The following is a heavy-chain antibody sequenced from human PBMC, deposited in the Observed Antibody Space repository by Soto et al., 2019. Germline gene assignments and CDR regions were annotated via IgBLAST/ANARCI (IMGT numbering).Heavy chain of an antibody. CDR2: ISYDGSNK. J-gene: IGHJ6*02. CDR1: GFTFSSYA. D-gene: IGHD2-2*01. V-gene: IGHV3-30-3*01. Sequence: QVQLVESGGGVVQPGRSLRLSCAASGFTFSSYAMRWVRQAPGKGLEWVAVISYDGSNKYYADSVKGRFTISRDNSKNTLYLQMNSLRAEDTAVYYCARDGDCSSTSCYYYYGMDVWGQGTTVTVSS. CDR3: ARDGDCSSTSCYYYYGMDV.